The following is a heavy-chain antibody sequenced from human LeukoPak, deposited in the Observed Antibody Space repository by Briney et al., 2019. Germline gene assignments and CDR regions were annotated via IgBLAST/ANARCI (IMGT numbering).Heavy chain of an antibody. V-gene: IGHV1-46*01. CDR3: AGDTASVWYSSGWYEYFQH. D-gene: IGHD6-19*01. CDR2: INPSSGST. J-gene: IGHJ1*01. Sequence: ASVKVSCKASGYTFTSLYMHWVRQAPGQGLEWMGVINPSSGSTSNAQKFQGRVTMTRDTSTSTVYMELSSLRSEDTAVYYCAGDTASVWYSSGWYEYFQHWGQGTLVTVSS. CDR1: GYTFTSLY.